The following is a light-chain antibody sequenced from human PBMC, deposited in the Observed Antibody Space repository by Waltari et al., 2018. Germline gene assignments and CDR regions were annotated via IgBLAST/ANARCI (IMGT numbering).Light chain of an antibody. CDR1: NIGTYS. J-gene: IGLJ1*01. V-gene: IGLV3-21*04. CDR2: YDR. Sequence: SYVVTQPPSVSVAPGEKATITCGGDNIGTYSVHWYQQKAGQAPALVIFYDRDRPAGIPDRFSGSNSGNTATLTISRVEAGDEARYYCHVWHPHVDPGVFGTGTEVTVL. CDR3: HVWHPHVDPGV.